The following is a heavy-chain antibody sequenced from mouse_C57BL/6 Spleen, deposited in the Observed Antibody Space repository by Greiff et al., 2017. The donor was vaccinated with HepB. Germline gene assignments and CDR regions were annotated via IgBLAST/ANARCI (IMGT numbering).Heavy chain of an antibody. CDR3: ARGDYGKSYGGNAMDY. J-gene: IGHJ4*01. Sequence: VQLQQPGAELVKPGASVKLSCKASGYTFTSYWMHWVKQRPGQGLEWIGMIHPNSGSTNYNEKFKSKATLTVDKSSSTAYMQLSSLTSEDSAVYYSARGDYGKSYGGNAMDYWGQGTSVTVSS. D-gene: IGHD2-1*01. CDR1: GYTFTSYW. V-gene: IGHV1-64*01. CDR2: IHPNSGST.